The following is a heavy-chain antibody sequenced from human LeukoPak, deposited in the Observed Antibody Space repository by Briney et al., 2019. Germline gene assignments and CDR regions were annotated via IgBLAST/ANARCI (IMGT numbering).Heavy chain of an antibody. Sequence: SETLSLTCAVYGGSFRDYYWTWIRQPPGRGLEWIGEINHSGSTNYNPSLKGRVTISVDTSKNQISLKVRSVTAADTAVYYCAKTGGGFYYPGVDVWGRGTTVTVSS. CDR1: GGSFRDYY. J-gene: IGHJ6*02. V-gene: IGHV4-34*01. CDR3: AKTGGGFYYPGVDV. CDR2: INHSGST. D-gene: IGHD3-16*01.